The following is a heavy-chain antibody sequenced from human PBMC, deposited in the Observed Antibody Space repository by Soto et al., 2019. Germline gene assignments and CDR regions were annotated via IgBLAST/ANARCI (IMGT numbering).Heavy chain of an antibody. CDR1: GSPFTDYY. J-gene: IGHJ4*02. D-gene: IGHD4-17*01. V-gene: IGHV1-2*02. Sequence: ASVKVSCKASGSPFTDYYMHWVRQAPGQGPEWLGWVDPNNGDTHYVQKFQGRVTMTADMSISTAYMELTRLTSEDTAVYYCAKERATTTAFDYWGQGALVTVSS. CDR2: VDPNNGDT. CDR3: AKERATTTAFDY.